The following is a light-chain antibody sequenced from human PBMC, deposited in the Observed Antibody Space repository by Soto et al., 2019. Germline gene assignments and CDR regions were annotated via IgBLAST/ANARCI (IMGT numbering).Light chain of an antibody. J-gene: IGLJ3*02. CDR2: DNN. CDR1: SSNMGKNY. CDR3: GTWDSSLSSWQV. V-gene: IGLV1-51*01. Sequence: QSVLTQPPSVSAAPGQKVTISCSGSSSNMGKNYVSRYQQHQGTATKLLIYDNNKGPSGIPDRFSGSKAGTSATLGITGLQAGDEAYYDCGTWDSSLSSWQVLRGSTQLTVL.